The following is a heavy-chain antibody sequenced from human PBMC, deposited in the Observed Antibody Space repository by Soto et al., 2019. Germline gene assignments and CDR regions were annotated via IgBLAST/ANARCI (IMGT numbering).Heavy chain of an antibody. CDR2: INHSGST. D-gene: IGHD3-9*01. CDR3: ASYDILTSYFAY. CDR1: GGSFSGYY. J-gene: IGHJ4*02. V-gene: IGHV4-34*01. Sequence: QVQLQQWGAGLLKPSETLSLTCAVYGGSFSGYYWSWIRQPPGKGLEWIGEINHSGSTNYNPSLKSQVTISVATSTNQFSLTLSSVTAADTAVYYCASYDILTSYFAYCGQGTLVTVSS.